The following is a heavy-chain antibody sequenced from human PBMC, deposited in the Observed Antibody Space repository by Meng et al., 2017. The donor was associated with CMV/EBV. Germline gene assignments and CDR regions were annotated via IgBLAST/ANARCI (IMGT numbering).Heavy chain of an antibody. J-gene: IGHJ4*02. D-gene: IGHD6-19*01. CDR2: IYPGDSDT. CDR3: ARQMRDDSSGWYAFDY. CDR1: GYSFTGYW. V-gene: IGHV5-51*01. Sequence: GESLKISCKGSGYSFTGYWIGWVRQMPGKGLEWMGIIYPGDSDTRYSPSFQGQVTISADKSISTAYPQWSSLKASDTAMYYCARQMRDDSSGWYAFDYWGQGTLVTVSS.